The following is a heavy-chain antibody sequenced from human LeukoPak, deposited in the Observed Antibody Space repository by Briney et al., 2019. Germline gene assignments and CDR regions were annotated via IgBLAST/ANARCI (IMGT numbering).Heavy chain of an antibody. J-gene: IGHJ2*01. CDR2: IYYSGST. V-gene: IGHV4-59*01. Sequence: PSETLSLTCTVSGGSISNYYWSWVRQPPGKGLEWIGYIYYSGSTNYNPSLKSRVTISVDTSRNQFSLKLSSVTAADTAVYYCATSRGYFDLWGRGTLVTVSS. CDR1: GGSISNYY. CDR3: ATSRGYFDL.